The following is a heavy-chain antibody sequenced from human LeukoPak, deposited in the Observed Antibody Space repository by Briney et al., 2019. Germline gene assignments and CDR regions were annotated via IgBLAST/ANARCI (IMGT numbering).Heavy chain of an antibody. J-gene: IGHJ3*02. Sequence: SETLSLTCAVSGYSISSGYYWGWLRQPPGKGLEWIGSIYHSGNTYYNPSLKSRVTTSLDTSKNEFSLKVSSVTAADTAVYYCARDRDSERAFDIWGQGTMVTVSS. V-gene: IGHV4-38-2*02. CDR1: GYSISSGYY. CDR2: IYHSGNT. D-gene: IGHD1-1*01. CDR3: ARDRDSERAFDI.